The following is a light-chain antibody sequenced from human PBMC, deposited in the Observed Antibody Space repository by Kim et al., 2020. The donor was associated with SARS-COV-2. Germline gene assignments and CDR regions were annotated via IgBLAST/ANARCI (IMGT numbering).Light chain of an antibody. V-gene: IGKV3-20*01. J-gene: IGKJ5*01. Sequence: EIVLTQSPGTLSLSPGERVTLSCRASQSIRSNYLAWYQQKPGQAPRLLIYGASSRATGVPDRFTGGGSGTDFTLTISRLEPEDFAVYYCQQYGSSPNTVGQGTRLEIK. CDR3: QQYGSSPNT. CDR1: QSIRSNY. CDR2: GAS.